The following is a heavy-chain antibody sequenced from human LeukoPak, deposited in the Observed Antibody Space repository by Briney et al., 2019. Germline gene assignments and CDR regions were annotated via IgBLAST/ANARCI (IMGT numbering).Heavy chain of an antibody. Sequence: SETLSLTCAVYGGSFSGYYWSWIRQPPGKGLEWIGEINHSGSTNYNPSLKSRVTISVDTSKNQFSLKLSSVTAADTAVYYCARARGRYYYYYYGMGVWGQGTTVTVSS. J-gene: IGHJ6*02. D-gene: IGHD3-10*01. V-gene: IGHV4-34*01. CDR3: ARARGRYYYYYYGMGV. CDR2: INHSGST. CDR1: GGSFSGYY.